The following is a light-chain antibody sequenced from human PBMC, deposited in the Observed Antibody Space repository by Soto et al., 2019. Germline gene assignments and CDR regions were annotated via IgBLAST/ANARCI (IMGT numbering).Light chain of an antibody. CDR1: SSNIGAGYD. CDR2: GNS. CDR3: QSCDSSLSGHV. Sequence: QSVLTQPPSVSGATGQRFTIACTGSSSNIGAGYDVHWYQQLPGTAPKLLIYGNSNRPSGVPDRFSGSKSGTSVSLAITGLQAEDEADYYCQSCDSSLSGHVFGTGTKVTVL. J-gene: IGLJ1*01. V-gene: IGLV1-40*01.